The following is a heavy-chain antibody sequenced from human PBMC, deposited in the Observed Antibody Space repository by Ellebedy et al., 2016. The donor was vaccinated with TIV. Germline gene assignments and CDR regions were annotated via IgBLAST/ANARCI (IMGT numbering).Heavy chain of an antibody. CDR2: ISWNSGSI. J-gene: IGHJ6*03. V-gene: IGHV3-9*01. CDR1: GFTFDDYA. CDR3: AKEAVIGSGWYWTINYYYYMDV. D-gene: IGHD6-19*01. Sequence: PGGSLRLSCAASGFTFDDYAMHWVRQAPGKGLEWVSGISWNSGSIGYADSVKGRFTISRDNAKNSLYLQMNSLRAEDTALYYCAKEAVIGSGWYWTINYYYYMDVWGKGTTVTVSS.